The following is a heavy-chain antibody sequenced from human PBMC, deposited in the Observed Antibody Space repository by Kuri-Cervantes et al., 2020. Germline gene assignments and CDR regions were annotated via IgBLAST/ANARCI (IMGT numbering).Heavy chain of an antibody. V-gene: IGHV1-69*13. CDR1: GYTFTSFD. Sequence: SVKVSCKASGYTFTSFDINWVRQAPGQGLEWMGGIIPIFGTANYAQKFQGRVTITADESTSTAYMELSSLRSEDTAVYYCAREPSYGVQGFGYMDVWGKGTTVTVSS. D-gene: IGHD3-10*01. CDR2: IIPIFGTA. CDR3: AREPSYGVQGFGYMDV. J-gene: IGHJ6*03.